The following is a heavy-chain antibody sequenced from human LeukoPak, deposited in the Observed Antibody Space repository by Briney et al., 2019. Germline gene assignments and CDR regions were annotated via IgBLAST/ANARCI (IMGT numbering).Heavy chain of an antibody. CDR3: ARGPDYTPPHFPGHKNNWFDP. Sequence: PSQTLSLTCTVSGGSISSGGYYWSWIRQPPGKGLEWIGYIYHSGSTNYNPSLKSRVTISVDTSKNQFSLKLSSVTAADTAVYYCARGPDYTPPHFPGHKNNWFDPWGQGTLVTVSS. CDR2: IYHSGST. D-gene: IGHD4-11*01. CDR1: GGSISSGGYY. J-gene: IGHJ5*02. V-gene: IGHV4-30-2*01.